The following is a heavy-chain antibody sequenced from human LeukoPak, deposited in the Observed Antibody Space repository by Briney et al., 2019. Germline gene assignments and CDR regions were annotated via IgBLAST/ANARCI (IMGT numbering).Heavy chain of an antibody. V-gene: IGHV1-2*02. CDR1: GYTFTGYY. D-gene: IGHD6-19*01. CDR3: ARDLVAVAGTPLWYFDY. CDR2: INPNSGGT. J-gene: IGHJ4*02. Sequence: ASVKVSCKASGYTFTGYYMHWVRQAPGQGLEWMGWINPNSGGTNYAQKFQGRVTMTRDTSISTAYMELSRLRSDDTAVYYCARDLVAVAGTPLWYFDYWGQGTLFTVSS.